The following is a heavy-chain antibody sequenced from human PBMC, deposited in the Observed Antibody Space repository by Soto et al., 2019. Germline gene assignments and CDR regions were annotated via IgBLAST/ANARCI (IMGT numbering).Heavy chain of an antibody. V-gene: IGHV3-23*01. CDR1: GFTFSSYA. Sequence: EVQLLESGGGLEQRGGSLRLSCAASGFTFSSYAMSWVRQAPGKGLEWVSAISGSGGSTYYADSVKGRFTISRDNSKNTLYLQMNSLRAEDTAVYYCAKPRRGSRHAFDIWGQGTMVTVSS. CDR3: AKPRRGSRHAFDI. J-gene: IGHJ3*02. CDR2: ISGSGGST. D-gene: IGHD5-12*01.